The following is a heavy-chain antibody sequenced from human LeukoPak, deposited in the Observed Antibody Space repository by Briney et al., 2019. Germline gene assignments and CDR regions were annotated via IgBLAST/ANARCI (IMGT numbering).Heavy chain of an antibody. J-gene: IGHJ4*02. CDR1: GFTFSSYA. V-gene: IGHV3-23*01. D-gene: IGHD3-22*01. CDR2: ISGSGGST. Sequence: GGSLRLSCAASGFTFSSYAMSWVRQAPGKGLEWVSAISGSGGSTYYADSVKGRFTISRDNSKNTLYLQMNSLRAEDSAIYYCARGSYYYDSSGYGYWGQGTLVTVSS. CDR3: ARGSYYYDSSGYGY.